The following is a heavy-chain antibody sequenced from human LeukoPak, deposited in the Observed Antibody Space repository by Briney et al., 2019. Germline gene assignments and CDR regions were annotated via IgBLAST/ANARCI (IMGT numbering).Heavy chain of an antibody. CDR3: AREDYDILTGYYKVGY. Sequence: SETLSLTCAVYGGSFSGYYWSWIRQPPGKGLEWIGEINHSGSTNYNPSLKSRVTISVDTSKNQFSLKLSSVTAADTAVYYCAREDYDILTGYYKVGYWGQGTLVTVSS. CDR2: INHSGST. D-gene: IGHD3-9*01. J-gene: IGHJ4*02. V-gene: IGHV4-34*01. CDR1: GGSFSGYY.